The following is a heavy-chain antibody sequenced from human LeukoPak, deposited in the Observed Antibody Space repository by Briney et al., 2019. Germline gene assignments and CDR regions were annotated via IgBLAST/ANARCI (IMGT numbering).Heavy chain of an antibody. CDR2: LYSAGYT. V-gene: IGHV3-66*02. J-gene: IGHJ4*02. CDR3: ARAREYLAIDY. Sequence: GGSLRLSCAASGFTVSRNYMNWVRQAPGRGLEWGSVLYSAGYTFYADSVKGRFNISRDNSKNTLYLQMNSLRLEDTAVYYCARAREYLAIDYWGKGNRVTVSS. CDR1: GFTVSRNY. D-gene: IGHD2/OR15-2a*01.